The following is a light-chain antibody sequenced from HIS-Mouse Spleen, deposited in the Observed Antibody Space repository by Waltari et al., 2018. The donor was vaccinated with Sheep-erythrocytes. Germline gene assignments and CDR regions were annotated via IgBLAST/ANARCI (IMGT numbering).Light chain of an antibody. Sequence: DIQMTQSPSSLSASVGDRVTITCRASQSMSSYLNWYQQKPGKAPKLLIYAASSLQSGVTSRFSGSGSGTDFTLTISSLQPEDFATYYCQQSNSTPQFTFGPGTKVDIK. CDR3: QQSNSTPQFT. V-gene: IGKV1-39*01. J-gene: IGKJ3*01. CDR1: QSMSSY. CDR2: AAS.